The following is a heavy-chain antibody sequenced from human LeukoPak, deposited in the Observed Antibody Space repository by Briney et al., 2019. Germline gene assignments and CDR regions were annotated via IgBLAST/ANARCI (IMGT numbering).Heavy chain of an antibody. Sequence: GGSLRLSCAGSGFIFNNYAMHWVRQPPGKGLEWVSGISWNSGSIDYADSVKGRFTISRDNTKNSLYLQMNSLRVEDTAFYYCAKDNRRHYTSGPNPDSLHWGQGALVTVSS. CDR2: ISWNSGSI. D-gene: IGHD6-19*01. CDR1: GFIFNNYA. J-gene: IGHJ4*02. V-gene: IGHV3-9*01. CDR3: AKDNRRHYTSGPNPDSLH.